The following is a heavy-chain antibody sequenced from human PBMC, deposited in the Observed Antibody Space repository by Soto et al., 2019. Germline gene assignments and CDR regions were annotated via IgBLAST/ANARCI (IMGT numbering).Heavy chain of an antibody. CDR1: GYTFTSYG. J-gene: IGHJ4*02. Sequence: GASVKVSCKASGYTFTSYGISWVRQAPGQGLEWMGWISAYNGNTNYAQKLQGRVTMTTDTSTSTAYMELRSLRSDDTAVYYCARVRYYYDSSGYYGDYFDYWGQGTLVTVSS. D-gene: IGHD3-22*01. CDR3: ARVRYYYDSSGYYGDYFDY. CDR2: ISAYNGNT. V-gene: IGHV1-18*01.